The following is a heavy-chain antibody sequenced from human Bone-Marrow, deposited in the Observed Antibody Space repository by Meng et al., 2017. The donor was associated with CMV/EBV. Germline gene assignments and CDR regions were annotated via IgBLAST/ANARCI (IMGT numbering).Heavy chain of an antibody. D-gene: IGHD3-10*01. V-gene: IGHV1-2*02. J-gene: IGHJ4*02. CDR1: GYTFTGYY. Sequence: ASLMVSCKASGYTFTGYYMHWVRQAPGQGLEWMGWINPNSGGTNYEQKFQGRVTMTRDTSISTAYMELSRLRSDDTAVYYCARGYYGSGSYFTDWGQGTLVTVSS. CDR3: ARGYYGSGSYFTD. CDR2: INPNSGGT.